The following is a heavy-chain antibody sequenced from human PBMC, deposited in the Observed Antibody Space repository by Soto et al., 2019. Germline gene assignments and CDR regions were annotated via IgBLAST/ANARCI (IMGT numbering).Heavy chain of an antibody. V-gene: IGHV4-31*03. D-gene: IGHD1-7*01. CDR1: GGSISSGGYY. J-gene: IGHJ4*02. CDR2: MYYTGST. Sequence: SETLSLTCTVSGGSISSGGYYWSWIRQHPGKGLEWIGDMYYTGSTHYNPSLKSRVSISVDTSENQFSLKVTSLTAADTAVYYCASRDPGTSVDYWGQGTLVTVSS. CDR3: ASRDPGTSVDY.